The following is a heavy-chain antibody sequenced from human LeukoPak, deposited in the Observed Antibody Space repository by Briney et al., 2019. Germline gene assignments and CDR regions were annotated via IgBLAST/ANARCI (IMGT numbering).Heavy chain of an antibody. CDR2: IWYDGSKK. V-gene: IGHV3-33*01. CDR3: ARDPYGYYGDYALDI. J-gene: IGHJ3*02. CDR1: GFTFSSHG. Sequence: GGSLRLSCAASGFTFSSHGMHWVRQAPGKGLEWVAMIWYDGSKKYYGDSVKGRFTVSRDNSKNTVDLQMNSLRVEDTAVYYCARDPYGYYGDYALDIWGQGTLVTVSS. D-gene: IGHD3-22*01.